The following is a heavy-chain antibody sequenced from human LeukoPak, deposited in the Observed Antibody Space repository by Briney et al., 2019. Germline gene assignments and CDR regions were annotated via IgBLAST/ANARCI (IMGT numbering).Heavy chain of an antibody. Sequence: PGGSLRLSCAASGFTFSSYWMSWGRQAPGKGLEWVASIKEDGSEKYNLESLKGRFTISRDNAKNSLYLQMNTLRVEDTAVYYCARDRFGGMDVWGKGTTVTVSP. V-gene: IGHV3-7*01. CDR3: ARDRFGGMDV. CDR2: IKEDGSEK. J-gene: IGHJ6*04. D-gene: IGHD3-10*01. CDR1: GFTFSSYW.